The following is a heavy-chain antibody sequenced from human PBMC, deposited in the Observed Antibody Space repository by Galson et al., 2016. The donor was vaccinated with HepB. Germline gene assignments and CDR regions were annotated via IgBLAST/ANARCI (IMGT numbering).Heavy chain of an antibody. Sequence: SLRLSCAASGFTFRIFTMHWVRQAPVKGLEWVATTSSLGDILYYADSVKGRFTLSRDNSNNILSLQMNSLRAEDTAVYYCTRDAMGRGSGSYSAFDYWGQGTLVTVSS. V-gene: IGHV3-30-3*01. CDR3: TRDAMGRGSGSYSAFDY. CDR2: TSSLGDIL. J-gene: IGHJ4*02. D-gene: IGHD1-26*01. CDR1: GFTFRIFT.